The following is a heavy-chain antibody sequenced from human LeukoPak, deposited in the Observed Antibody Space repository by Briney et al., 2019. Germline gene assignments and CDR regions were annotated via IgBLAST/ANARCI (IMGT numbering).Heavy chain of an antibody. CDR1: GGSISSGGYY. V-gene: IGHV4-61*08. J-gene: IGHJ3*02. Sequence: PSETLSLTCTVSGGSISSGGYYWSWIRQPPGKGRGGFGYIYYSGSTNYNPSLKSRVTISVDTSKNQFSLKLSSVTAADTAVYYCARRGYSFDAFDIWGQGTMVTVSS. CDR2: IYYSGST. CDR3: ARRGYSFDAFDI. D-gene: IGHD5-18*01.